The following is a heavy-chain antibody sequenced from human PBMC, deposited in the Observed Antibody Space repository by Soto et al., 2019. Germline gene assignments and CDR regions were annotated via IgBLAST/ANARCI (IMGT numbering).Heavy chain of an antibody. CDR3: AYLPCSGGSCYWFSYSGMDV. D-gene: IGHD2-15*01. J-gene: IGHJ6*02. V-gene: IGHV2-5*02. Sequence: QITLKESGPTLVKPTQTLTLTCTFSGFSLSTSGVGVAWIRQPPGKALEWLALIYWDDDKRYRPSLETRRTITTDTSKNQVVLTMANMDSLDTATYYCAYLPCSGGSCYWFSYSGMDVWGQGTTVTVSS. CDR2: IYWDDDK. CDR1: GFSLSTSGVG.